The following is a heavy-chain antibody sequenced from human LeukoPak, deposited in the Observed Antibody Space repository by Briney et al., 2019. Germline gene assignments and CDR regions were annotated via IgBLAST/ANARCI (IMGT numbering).Heavy chain of an antibody. CDR2: ISAYNGNT. Sequence: ASVNVSCKASGYTFTNYGFSWVRQAPGQGLEWMGWISAYNGNTNYAQRLQGRVTMTTDTSTNTAYMELRSLRSDDTAVYYCAREGVMVVPATRDYYYFGMDVWGQGTTVTVSS. J-gene: IGHJ6*02. CDR3: AREGVMVVPATRDYYYFGMDV. V-gene: IGHV1-18*01. D-gene: IGHD2-15*01. CDR1: GYTFTNYG.